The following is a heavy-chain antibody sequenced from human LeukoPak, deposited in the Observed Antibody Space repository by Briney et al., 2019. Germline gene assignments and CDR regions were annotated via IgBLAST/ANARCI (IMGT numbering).Heavy chain of an antibody. Sequence: ASVKVSCKASGGTFSSYAISWVRQAPGQGLEWMGRIIPILGIANYAQKFQGRVTITADKSTSTAYMELSSLRSEDMAVYYCARVEVGATANWFDPWGQGTLVTVSS. D-gene: IGHD1-26*01. CDR1: GGTFSSYA. CDR3: ARVEVGATANWFDP. CDR2: IIPILGIA. V-gene: IGHV1-69*04. J-gene: IGHJ5*02.